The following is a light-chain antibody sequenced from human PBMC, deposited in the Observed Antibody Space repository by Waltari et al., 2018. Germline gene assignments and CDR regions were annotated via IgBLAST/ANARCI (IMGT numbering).Light chain of an antibody. J-gene: IGKJ1*01. CDR2: WAS. CDR1: QSVLHRSNNKNY. CDR3: QQYYSTPWT. V-gene: IGKV4-1*01. Sequence: DIVMTQSPDSLAVSLGGRATINCKSSQSVLHRSNNKNYLAWYQQKPGQPPKLLIYWASTRESGVPDRFSGSGSGTDFTLTISSLQAEDVAVYYCQQYYSTPWTFGQGTKVEIK.